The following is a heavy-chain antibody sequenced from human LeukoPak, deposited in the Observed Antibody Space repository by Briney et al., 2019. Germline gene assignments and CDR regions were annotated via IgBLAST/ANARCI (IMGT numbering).Heavy chain of an antibody. J-gene: IGHJ4*02. V-gene: IGHV3-23*01. CDR1: EFTFSTSA. CDR3: AKGATSSWRTHDY. Sequence: GGSLRLSCTSSEFTFSTSAMTWVRQAPGKGLEWVSTISGSGGSTYYADSVQGRFTISRDNSKKTLYLQMNSLRVEDTAVYCCAKGATSSWRTHDYWGQGTLVTVSS. D-gene: IGHD6-13*01. CDR2: ISGSGGST.